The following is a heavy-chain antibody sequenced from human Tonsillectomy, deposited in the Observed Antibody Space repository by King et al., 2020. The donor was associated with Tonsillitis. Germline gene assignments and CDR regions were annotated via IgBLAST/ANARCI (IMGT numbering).Heavy chain of an antibody. CDR2: IWYDGSNS. CDR1: GFTISNYD. J-gene: IGHJ3*01. Sequence: VQLVESGGGVVQPGRSLRLSCAASGFTISNYDIHWVRQAPGKGLEWVAVIWYDGSNSYYADSVKGRFTISRDNSKNTLYLQMHSLRAEDTALYYCAREYYYGSGHLGAFDVWGQGTMVTVSS. CDR3: AREYYYGSGHLGAFDV. D-gene: IGHD3-10*01. V-gene: IGHV3-33*01.